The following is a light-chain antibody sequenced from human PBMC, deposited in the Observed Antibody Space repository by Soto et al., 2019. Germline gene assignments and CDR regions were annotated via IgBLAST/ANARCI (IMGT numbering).Light chain of an antibody. Sequence: QSSLTQPASVSGSPGQSITISCTGTSSDVGGYNYVSWYQQHPDKAPKLMIYDVSNRPSGVSNRFSGSKSGNTASLTISGLQAEDEAGYYCSSYTSSSPVVFGGGTKMTVL. V-gene: IGLV2-14*01. CDR1: SSDVGGYNY. CDR3: SSYTSSSPVV. CDR2: DVS. J-gene: IGLJ2*01.